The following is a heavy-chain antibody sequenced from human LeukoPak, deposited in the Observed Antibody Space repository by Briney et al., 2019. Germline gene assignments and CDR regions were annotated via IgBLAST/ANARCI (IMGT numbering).Heavy chain of an antibody. D-gene: IGHD3-22*01. CDR1: GYTFTSYG. J-gene: IGHJ3*02. V-gene: IGHV1-18*01. CDR3: ASVSYYDSSGHHAFDI. CDR2: ISAYNGNT. Sequence: GASVKVSCKASGYTFTSYGISWVRQAHGQGLEWMGWISAYNGNTNYAQKLQGRVTMTTDTSTSTAYMELRSLRSDDTAVYYSASVSYYDSSGHHAFDIWGQGTMVTVSS.